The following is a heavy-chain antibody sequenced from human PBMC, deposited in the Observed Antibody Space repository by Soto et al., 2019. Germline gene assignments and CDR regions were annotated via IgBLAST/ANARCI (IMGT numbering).Heavy chain of an antibody. D-gene: IGHD3-22*01. J-gene: IGHJ4*02. CDR3: AAGGVTPDYYDSSGYPFDY. Sequence: QMQLVQSGPEVKKPGTSVKVSCKASGFTFTSSAMQWVRQARGQRLEWIGWIVVGSGNTNYAQKFQERVTITRDMSTSTAYRELSSLRSEDTAVYYCAAGGVTPDYYDSSGYPFDYWGQGTLVTVSS. CDR1: GFTFTSSA. V-gene: IGHV1-58*02. CDR2: IVVGSGNT.